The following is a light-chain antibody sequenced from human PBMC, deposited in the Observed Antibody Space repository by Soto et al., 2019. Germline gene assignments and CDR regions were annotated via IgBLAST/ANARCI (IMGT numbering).Light chain of an antibody. J-gene: IGLJ1*01. CDR2: DNE. Sequence: QAVVTQPPSVSAASGQKVTISCSGSRSNIGDNYVSWYQLLPGTAPKLLISDNERRPSGIPDRFSGSKSGTTATLAIAGLQTADEAEYYCGTWDTSLSAYVFAAGTKVTVL. CDR3: GTWDTSLSAYV. V-gene: IGLV1-51*01. CDR1: RSNIGDNY.